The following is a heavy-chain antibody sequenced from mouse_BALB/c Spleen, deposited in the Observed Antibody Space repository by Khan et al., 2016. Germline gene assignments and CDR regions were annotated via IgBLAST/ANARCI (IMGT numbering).Heavy chain of an antibody. J-gene: IGHJ4*01. CDR1: GFTFSNYW. D-gene: IGHD2-13*01. CDR2: IRLKSNNYAT. Sequence: EVKLEESGGGLVQPGGSMKLSCVASGFTFSNYWMNWVRQSPEKGLEWVAEIRLKSNNYATHYAESVKGRFTISRDDSKSSVYLQMNSLRAEDTGIYYCTKLDYYYAMDYWGQGTSVTVSS. V-gene: IGHV6-6*02. CDR3: TKLDYYYAMDY.